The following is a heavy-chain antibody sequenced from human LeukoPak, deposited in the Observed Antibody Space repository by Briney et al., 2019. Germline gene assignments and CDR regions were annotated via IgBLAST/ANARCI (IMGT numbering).Heavy chain of an antibody. CDR1: GYTFTGYY. V-gene: IGHV1-2*06. CDR2: INPNSGGT. J-gene: IGHJ5*02. D-gene: IGHD3-10*01. CDR3: GRSGVDNWFDP. Sequence: ASVKVSCKASGYTFTGYYIHWVRQAPGQGLEWMGRINPNSGGTNYAQKFQGRVSMTRDTSISTAYMELTRLRSDDTAVYYCGRSGVDNWFDPWGQGILVTVSS.